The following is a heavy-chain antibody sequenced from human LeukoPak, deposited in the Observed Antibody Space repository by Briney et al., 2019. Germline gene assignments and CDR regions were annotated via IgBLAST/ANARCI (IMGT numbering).Heavy chain of an antibody. CDR1: GFSFSTYW. J-gene: IGHJ4*02. CDR2: INQDGSEK. V-gene: IGHV3-7*01. CDR3: VRDRGVEVADVL. Sequence: PGGSLRLSCEASGFSFSTYWMSWVRQAPGKGLEWVGNINQDGSEKHYLDSMRGRFTISRDNAKNSLFLQMNSLRAEDTAVYYRVRDRGVEVADVLWGQGTLVTVSS. D-gene: IGHD6-19*01.